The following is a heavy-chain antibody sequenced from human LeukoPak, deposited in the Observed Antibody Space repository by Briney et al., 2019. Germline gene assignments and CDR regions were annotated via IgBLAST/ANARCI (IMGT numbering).Heavy chain of an antibody. J-gene: IGHJ5*01. D-gene: IGHD1-14*01. CDR1: GYTFTSYG. CDR3: ACDTITLLGGWFDP. CDR2: ISAYNGNT. V-gene: IGHV1-18*01. Sequence: ASVKVSCKASGYTFTSYGISWVRQAPGQGLDWMGWISAYNGNTNYAQKLQGRVTMTTDTSTSTAYMELRSLRSDDTAVYECACDTITLLGGWFDPWGQATLVTVPS.